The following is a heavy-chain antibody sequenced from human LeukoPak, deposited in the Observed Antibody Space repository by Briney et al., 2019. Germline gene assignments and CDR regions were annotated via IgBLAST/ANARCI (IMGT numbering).Heavy chain of an antibody. V-gene: IGHV1-69*06. Sequence: SVKVSCKASGGTFSSYAISWVRQAPGQGLEWMGRIIPIFDTANYAQKFQGRVTITSEKSTSTVYMELSRLRSEETAVYYCARDRKGGGLRLASSYYYIDVWGKGTTVTVSS. D-gene: IGHD5-12*01. CDR1: GGTFSSYA. J-gene: IGHJ6*03. CDR3: ARDRKGGGLRLASSYYYIDV. CDR2: IIPIFDTA.